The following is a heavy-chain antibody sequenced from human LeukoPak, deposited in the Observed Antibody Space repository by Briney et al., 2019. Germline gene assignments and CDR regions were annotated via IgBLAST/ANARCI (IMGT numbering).Heavy chain of an antibody. V-gene: IGHV4-39*07. J-gene: IGHJ4*02. CDR3: ARGACSNTSCYAWFDY. Sequence: SETLSLTCSVSGGSISSSAYYWGWIRQPPGQGLEWIGSIYYSGNTYYNPSLKSPVTISIDTSKNQFSLRLISVTAADTAVYYCARGACSNTSCYAWFDYWGQGTLVTVSS. D-gene: IGHD2-2*01. CDR1: GGSISSSAYY. CDR2: IYYSGNT.